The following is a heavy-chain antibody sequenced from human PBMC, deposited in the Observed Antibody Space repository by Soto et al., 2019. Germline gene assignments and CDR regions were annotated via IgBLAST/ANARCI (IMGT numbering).Heavy chain of an antibody. Sequence: SEKLSCKASGGTFSSYTISWVRQAPGQGLEWMGRLIPILGIANYAQKFQGRVTITADKSTSTAYMELSSLRSEDTAVYYCARARGVRQNWFDAWGQGTLVTVSS. J-gene: IGHJ5*02. V-gene: IGHV1-69*02. CDR1: GGTFSSYT. D-gene: IGHD3-10*01. CDR2: LIPILGIA. CDR3: ARARGVRQNWFDA.